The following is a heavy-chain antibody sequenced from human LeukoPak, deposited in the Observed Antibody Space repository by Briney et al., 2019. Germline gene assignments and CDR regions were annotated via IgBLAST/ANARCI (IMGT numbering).Heavy chain of an antibody. V-gene: IGHV3-15*01. CDR3: ATASSGLFY. J-gene: IGHJ4*02. CDR1: GLTFSNAW. D-gene: IGHD3-16*01. CDR2: IKRKTGGETT. Sequence: PGESLRLSCAASGLTFSNAWMSWVRQAPGEGLEWVGCIKRKTGGETTEYVAPVKGRFTISRDDSKNTLYLQMNSLKTEDTGVYYCATASSGLFYWGQGTLVTVSS.